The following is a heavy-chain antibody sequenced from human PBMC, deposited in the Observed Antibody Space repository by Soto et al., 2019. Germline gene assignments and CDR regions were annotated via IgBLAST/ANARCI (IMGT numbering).Heavy chain of an antibody. CDR2: ISYDGSNK. V-gene: IGHV3-30*18. D-gene: IGHD3-3*01. Sequence: WVRQAPGKGLEWVAVISYDGSNKYYADSVKGRFTISRDNSKNTLYLQMNSLRAEDTAVYYCAKDRSITIFGVVRGYGMDVWGQGTTVTVSS. CDR3: AKDRSITIFGVVRGYGMDV. J-gene: IGHJ6*02.